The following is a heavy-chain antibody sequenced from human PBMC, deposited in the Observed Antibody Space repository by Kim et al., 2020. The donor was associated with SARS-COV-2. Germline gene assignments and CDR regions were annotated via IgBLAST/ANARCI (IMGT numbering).Heavy chain of an antibody. CDR1: GFTFSSYE. V-gene: IGHV3-48*03. CDR3: ALSSSWRNNWFDP. D-gene: IGHD6-13*01. Sequence: GGSLRLSCAASGFTFSSYEMNWVRQAPGKGLEWVSYISSSGSTIYYADSVKGRFTISRDNAKNSLYLQMNSLRAEDTAVYYCALSSSWRNNWFDPWGQGTLVTVSS. J-gene: IGHJ5*02. CDR2: ISSSGSTI.